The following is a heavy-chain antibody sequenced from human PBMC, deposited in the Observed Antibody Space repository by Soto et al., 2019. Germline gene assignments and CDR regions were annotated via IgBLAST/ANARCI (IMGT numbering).Heavy chain of an antibody. Sequence: SETLSLTCAVYGGSFSGYYWSWIRQQPGKGLEWIGEINHSGSTNYNPSLKSRVTISVDTSKNQFSLKLSSVTAADTAVYYCARGSRYYYGSGSYYRPPNWFDPWGQGTLVTVSS. V-gene: IGHV4-34*01. CDR3: ARGSRYYYGSGSYYRPPNWFDP. D-gene: IGHD3-10*01. J-gene: IGHJ5*02. CDR1: GGSFSGYY. CDR2: INHSGST.